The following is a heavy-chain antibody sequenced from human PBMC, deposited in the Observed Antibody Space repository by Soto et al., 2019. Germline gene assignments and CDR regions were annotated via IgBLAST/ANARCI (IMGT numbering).Heavy chain of an antibody. CDR1: GLIFSNYR. CDR2: ISTDGSIT. CDR3: ARDTDGLHY. V-gene: IGHV3-74*01. J-gene: IGHJ4*02. Sequence: EVQLVESGGGLVQPGGSLRLSCAASGLIFSNYRMHWVRQVPGKGLVWVSCISTDGSITNYADSVKGRFTVSRDNAKNTLYLQMNCLRAEDTAVYYCARDTDGLHYWGQGTMVTVSS.